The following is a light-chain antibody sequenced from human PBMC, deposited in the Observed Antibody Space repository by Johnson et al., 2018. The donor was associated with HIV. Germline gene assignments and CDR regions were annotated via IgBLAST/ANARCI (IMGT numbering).Light chain of an antibody. V-gene: IGLV1-51*02. CDR1: SYNIGNNY. CDR3: GTWDSSLSAYV. CDR2: END. Sequence: QSVLTQPPSVSAAPGQKVTISCSGGSYNIGNNYVSWYQQLPGTAPKLLIYENDKRPSGIPDRFSGSKSGTSATLGITGLQTGDEADYYCGTWDSSLSAYVFGTGTKVTVL. J-gene: IGLJ1*01.